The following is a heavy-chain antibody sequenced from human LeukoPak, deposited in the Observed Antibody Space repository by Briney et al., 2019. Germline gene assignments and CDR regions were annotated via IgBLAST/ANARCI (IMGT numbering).Heavy chain of an antibody. CDR3: ARDEKPIPYDSSGYYVSRFDY. V-gene: IGHV1-8*03. CDR1: GYTFTSYD. J-gene: IGHJ4*02. CDR2: MNPNSGNT. D-gene: IGHD3-22*01. Sequence: ASVKVSCKASGYTFTSYDINWVRQATGQGLEWMGWMNPNSGNTGYAQKFQGRVTITADKSTSTAYMELSSLRSEDTAVYYCARDEKPIPYDSSGYYVSRFDYWGQGTLVIVSS.